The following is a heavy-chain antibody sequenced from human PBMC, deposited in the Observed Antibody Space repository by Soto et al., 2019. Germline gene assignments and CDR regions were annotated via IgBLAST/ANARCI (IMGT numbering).Heavy chain of an antibody. V-gene: IGHV3-30*18. Sequence: QVQLVESGGGVVQPGRSPRLSCAASGFTFSSYGMHWVRQAPGKGLVWVAVISYDGSNKYYADSVTGRFTISRDNSKNTLYLQMNSLRAEDTAVYYCAKEAGESYYVYFDYWGQGSLVIVSS. CDR3: AKEAGESYYVYFDY. CDR2: ISYDGSNK. D-gene: IGHD1-26*01. J-gene: IGHJ4*02. CDR1: GFTFSSYG.